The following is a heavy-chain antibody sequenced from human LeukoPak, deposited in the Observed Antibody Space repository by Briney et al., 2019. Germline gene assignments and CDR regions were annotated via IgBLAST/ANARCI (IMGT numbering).Heavy chain of an antibody. Sequence: SQTLSLTFAISGDSVSKNSVAWNWIRQSPSRGLEWLGRTYYRSKWYNDYAVSVKSRITINPDTSKNQFSLHLKSVTPEDTAVYYCARDWGDRAGYDYWGQGTLVTVSS. V-gene: IGHV6-1*01. CDR1: GDSVSKNSVA. CDR3: ARDWGDRAGYDY. J-gene: IGHJ4*02. D-gene: IGHD3-16*01. CDR2: TYYRSKWYN.